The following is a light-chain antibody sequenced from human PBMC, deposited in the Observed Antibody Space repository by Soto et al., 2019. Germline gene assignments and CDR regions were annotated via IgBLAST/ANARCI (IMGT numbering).Light chain of an antibody. CDR2: GAS. J-gene: IGKJ5*01. V-gene: IGKV3-15*01. CDR1: QSLKSN. CDR3: QQYNHWPPIT. Sequence: IALTPSSGTLALSPRESLNFCCSPSQSLKSNLAWYQQNPGQAPRLLIYGASTRATGISARFSGSGSGTEFTLTISSLQSEDFAVYYCQQYNHWPPITFGPGTRLEI.